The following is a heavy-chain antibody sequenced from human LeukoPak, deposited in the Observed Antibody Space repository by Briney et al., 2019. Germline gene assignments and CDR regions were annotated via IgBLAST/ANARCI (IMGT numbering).Heavy chain of an antibody. CDR2: IYYSGST. D-gene: IGHD6-19*01. Sequence: SETLSLTCTVSGGSISSYYWSWIRQPPGKGLEWIGYIYYSGSTNYNPSLKSRVTISVDTSKNQFSLKLSSVTAADTAVYYCARHVLSEQWLVGYFDYWGQGTLVTVSS. J-gene: IGHJ4*02. V-gene: IGHV4-59*08. CDR1: GGSISSYY. CDR3: ARHVLSEQWLVGYFDY.